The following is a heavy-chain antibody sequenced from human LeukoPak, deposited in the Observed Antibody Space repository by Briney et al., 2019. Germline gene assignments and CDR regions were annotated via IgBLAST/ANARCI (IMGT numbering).Heavy chain of an antibody. J-gene: IGHJ6*04. CDR1: GGSISSSIYF. CDR2: IHYSGST. V-gene: IGHV4-39*01. CDR3: ARQLYSSGSYYAPMDV. Sequence: SETLSLTCTVSGGSISSSIYFWGWIRQPPGKGLEWIGRIHYSGSTYHDPSLKSRVTVSLDTSKNQFSLKLSSVTATDTAVYYCARQLYSSGSYYAPMDVWGKGTTVTISS. D-gene: IGHD3-10*01.